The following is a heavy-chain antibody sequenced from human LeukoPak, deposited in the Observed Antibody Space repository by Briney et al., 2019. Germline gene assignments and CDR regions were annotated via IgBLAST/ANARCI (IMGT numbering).Heavy chain of an antibody. V-gene: IGHV4-59*11. CDR3: ARVSRTVTPESTVYYNTY. J-gene: IGHJ4*02. CDR2: MYYSGGT. CDR1: GVSISSHY. D-gene: IGHD3-9*01. Sequence: SETLSLTCTVSGVSISSHYWSWIRQPPGKGLEWIGYMYYSGGTKYNPSLKSRVTISVETSKNQLSLKLSSVTAADTAVYYCARVSRTVTPESTVYYNTYWGQGTLVTVTS.